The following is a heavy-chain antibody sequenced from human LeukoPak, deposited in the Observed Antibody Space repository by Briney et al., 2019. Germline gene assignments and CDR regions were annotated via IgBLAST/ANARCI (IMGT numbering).Heavy chain of an antibody. J-gene: IGHJ5*02. CDR2: MNPNSGNT. CDR3: ARGFYYDFWSGYSRHYNWFDP. Sequence: GASVEVSCKASGYTFTSYDINWVRQATGQGLEWMGWMNPNSGNTGYAQKFQGRVTMTRNTSISTAYMELSSLRSEDTAVYYCARGFYYDFWSGYSRHYNWFDPWGQGTLVTVSS. CDR1: GYTFTSYD. D-gene: IGHD3-3*01. V-gene: IGHV1-8*01.